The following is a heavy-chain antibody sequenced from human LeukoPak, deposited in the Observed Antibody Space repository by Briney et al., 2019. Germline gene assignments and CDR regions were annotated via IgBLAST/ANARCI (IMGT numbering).Heavy chain of an antibody. J-gene: IGHJ4*02. CDR2: IDPSDSYT. CDR1: GYRFTSYW. Sequence: KAGESLKISCRGSGYRFTSYWISGVRQVPGKGLEWMGTIDPSDSYTNYSPPCQGQLSISADKPINPAYRQWSSLKASETAMYYCALGGSYCSGGTCYPPEAYWGQGPLVTVSS. V-gene: IGHV5-10-1*01. CDR3: ALGGSYCSGGTCYPPEAY. D-gene: IGHD2-15*01.